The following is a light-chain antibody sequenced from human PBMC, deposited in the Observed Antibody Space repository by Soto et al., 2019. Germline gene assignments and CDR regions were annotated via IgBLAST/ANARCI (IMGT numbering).Light chain of an antibody. Sequence: DIQMTQSPSSVSASVGDRVTITCRASQTLNNYLTWFQQKPGKAPKVLIYAASTLQSGVPSRFSGSGSGTKFTLTIASLQPDDFATYYCQQYETFSGTFGPGTKVDIK. J-gene: IGKJ1*01. CDR1: QTLNNY. CDR3: QQYETFSGT. V-gene: IGKV1-16*01. CDR2: AAS.